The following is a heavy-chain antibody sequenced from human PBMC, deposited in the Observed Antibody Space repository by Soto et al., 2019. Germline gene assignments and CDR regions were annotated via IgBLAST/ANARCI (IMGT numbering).Heavy chain of an antibody. Sequence: PGGSLRLSCAASGFTFSSYWMHWVRQAPGKGLVWVSRINSDGSSTSYADSVKGRFTISRDNAKNTLHLQMNSLRAEDTAVYYCARVEMATITSDYWGQGTLVTVSS. D-gene: IGHD5-12*01. V-gene: IGHV3-74*01. CDR3: ARVEMATITSDY. CDR1: GFTFSSYW. CDR2: INSDGSST. J-gene: IGHJ4*02.